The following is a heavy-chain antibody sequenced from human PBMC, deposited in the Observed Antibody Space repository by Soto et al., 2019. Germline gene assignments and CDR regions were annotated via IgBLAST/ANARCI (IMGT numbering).Heavy chain of an antibody. D-gene: IGHD3-22*01. CDR1: GGSLNSYY. V-gene: IGHV4-59*01. J-gene: IGHJ5*02. CDR3: ARFSPPRKSYDSNPGWFDP. Sequence: SETLSLTCTVSGGSLNSYYWTWIRQSPGKGLEWIGYVSSTGSTNYNPSLKSRVILPLDTSTSEVSLSLTSATAADAAVYFCARFSPPRKSYDSNPGWFDPWGQGIMVTVSS. CDR2: VSSTGST.